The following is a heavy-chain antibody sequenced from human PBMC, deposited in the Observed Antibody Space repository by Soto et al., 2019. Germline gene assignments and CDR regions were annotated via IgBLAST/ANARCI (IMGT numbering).Heavy chain of an antibody. J-gene: IGHJ6*02. CDR2: IYHSGST. Sequence: LSLTCAVSGGSISSGGYSWSWIRQPPGKGLECIGYIYHSGSTYYNPSLKSRVTISVDRSKNQFSLKLNSVTAADTAVYYCARDLWGYCGADCYPLDVWGQGTTVT. V-gene: IGHV4-30-2*01. CDR3: ARDLWGYCGADCYPLDV. D-gene: IGHD2-21*02. CDR1: GGSISSGGYS.